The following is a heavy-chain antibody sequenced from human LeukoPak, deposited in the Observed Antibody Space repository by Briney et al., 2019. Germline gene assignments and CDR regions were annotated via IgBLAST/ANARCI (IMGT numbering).Heavy chain of an antibody. J-gene: IGHJ4*02. D-gene: IGHD2-15*01. V-gene: IGHV4-34*01. CDR3: AREPRVVAVAATGDS. Sequence: KPSETLSLTCAVYGGSFSGYYWSWIRQPPGKGLEWIGEINHSGSTNYNPSLKSRVTISVDTSKNQFSLKLSSVTAADTAVYYCAREPRVVAVAATGDSWGQGTLVTVSS. CDR1: GGSFSGYY. CDR2: INHSGST.